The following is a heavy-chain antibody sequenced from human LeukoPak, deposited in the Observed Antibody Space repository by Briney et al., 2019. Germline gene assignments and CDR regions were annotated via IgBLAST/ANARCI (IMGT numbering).Heavy chain of an antibody. V-gene: IGHV1-69*13. J-gene: IGHJ4*02. D-gene: IGHD5-24*01. CDR2: IIPIFGTA. CDR1: GGTFSSYA. CDR3: ASGRWLQYPFDY. Sequence: GASVKVSCKASGGTFSSYAISWVRQAPGQGLEWMGGIIPIFGTANYAQKFQGRVTITADESTSTAYMELSSLRSEDTAVYYCASGRWLQYPFDYWGQGTLVTVSP.